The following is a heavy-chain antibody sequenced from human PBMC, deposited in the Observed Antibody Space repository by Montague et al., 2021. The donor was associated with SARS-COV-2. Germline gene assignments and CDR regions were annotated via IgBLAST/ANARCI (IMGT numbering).Heavy chain of an antibody. J-gene: IGHJ6*02. D-gene: IGHD2-2*01. V-gene: IGHV4-34*01. CDR1: GGSFSGYY. Sequence: SLTCAVYGGSFSGYYWSWIRQPPGKGLEWIGEISHSGSTNYNPSLKSRVTISIDTSKNQFSLKLSSVTAANTAVYYCSRFAYRLLVISSYYGIDVRGQGTTVTVSS. CDR2: ISHSGST. CDR3: SRFAYRLLVISSYYGIDV.